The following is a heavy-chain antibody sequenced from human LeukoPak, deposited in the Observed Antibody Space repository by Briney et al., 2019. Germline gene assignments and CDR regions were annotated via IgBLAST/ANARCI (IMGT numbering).Heavy chain of an antibody. Sequence: ASVKVSCKTSGYTFSSYGISWVRQAPGQGLEWMGWISGHSGNTNYAQKFQGRVTVTTDTSTTTAYMELRSLRFDDTAIYYCARDWEIGLFGYFDYWGQGTLVTVSS. CDR3: ARDWEIGLFGYFDY. CDR1: GYTFSSYG. V-gene: IGHV1-18*01. CDR2: ISGHSGNT. J-gene: IGHJ4*02. D-gene: IGHD1-26*01.